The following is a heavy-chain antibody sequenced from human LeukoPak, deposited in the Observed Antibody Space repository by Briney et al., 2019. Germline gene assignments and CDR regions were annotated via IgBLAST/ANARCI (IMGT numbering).Heavy chain of an antibody. CDR1: GYSISSGYY. CDR2: IYHSGST. CDR3: ARERGTYCGGDCYSWYFQH. V-gene: IGHV4-38-2*02. Sequence: KPSETLSLTCAVSGYSISSGYYWGWIRQPPGKGLEWIGSIYHSGSTYYNPSLKSRVTISVDTSKNQFSLKLSSVTAADTAVYYCARERGTYCGGDCYSWYFQHWGQGTLVTVSS. D-gene: IGHD2-21*02. J-gene: IGHJ1*01.